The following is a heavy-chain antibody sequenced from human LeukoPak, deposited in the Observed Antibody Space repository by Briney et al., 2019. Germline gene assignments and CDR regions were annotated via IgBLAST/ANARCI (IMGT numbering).Heavy chain of an antibody. Sequence: PSETLSLTCTVSGGSISSHYWSWIRQPPGKGLEWIGYIYYSGSTNYNPSLKSRVTISVDTSKNQFSLKLSSVTAADTAVYYCARDREYYDILTGYYRTSMHDYWGQGTLVTVSS. CDR3: ARDREYYDILTGYYRTSMHDY. J-gene: IGHJ4*02. CDR1: GGSISSHY. D-gene: IGHD3-9*01. V-gene: IGHV4-59*11. CDR2: IYYSGST.